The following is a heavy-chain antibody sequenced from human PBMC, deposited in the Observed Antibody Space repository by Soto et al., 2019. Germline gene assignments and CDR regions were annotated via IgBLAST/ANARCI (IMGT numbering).Heavy chain of an antibody. J-gene: IGHJ4*02. CDR3: ASPQGSTVFDY. D-gene: IGHD4-17*01. CDR1: GGSFSGYY. V-gene: IGHV4-34*01. CDR2: INHSGST. Sequence: PSETLSLTCAVYGGSFSGYYWSWIRQPPGKGLEWIGEINHSGSTNYNPSLKSRVTISVDTSKNQFSLKLSSVTAADTAVYYCASPQGSTVFDYWGQGTLVTVSS.